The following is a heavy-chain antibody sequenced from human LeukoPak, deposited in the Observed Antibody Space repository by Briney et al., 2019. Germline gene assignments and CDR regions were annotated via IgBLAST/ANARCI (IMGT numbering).Heavy chain of an antibody. CDR2: MYSSGST. Sequence: PSETLSLTCTVSGDSFNGYYWGWIRRPPGKGLECVGYMYSSGSTAYNPSLKSRLSISIDTSKSQFSLELRSVTAADTAVYYCARRNYYDSGSLHGNWFDPWGQGTLVTVSS. CDR1: GDSFNGYY. J-gene: IGHJ5*02. CDR3: ARRNYYDSGSLHGNWFDP. D-gene: IGHD3-10*01. V-gene: IGHV4-4*09.